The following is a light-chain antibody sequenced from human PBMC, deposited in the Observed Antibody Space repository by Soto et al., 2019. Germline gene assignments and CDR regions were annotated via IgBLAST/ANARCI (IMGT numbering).Light chain of an antibody. CDR2: GAS. V-gene: IGKV3-20*01. CDR1: QAVSSNH. CDR3: QQYGTSPIT. J-gene: IGKJ1*01. Sequence: EVVLTQSPGTLSLSPGERATLSCRTSQAVSSNHLAWYQQKPGQAPRLLIYGASNRATGIPERFSGSGSRKDFTLTISSLEPEDFEVYYCQQYGTSPITFGQGTKVDI.